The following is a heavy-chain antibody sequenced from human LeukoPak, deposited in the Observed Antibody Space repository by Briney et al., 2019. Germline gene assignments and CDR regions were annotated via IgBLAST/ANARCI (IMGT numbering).Heavy chain of an antibody. Sequence: GGSLRLTCAASGFTFSSYGMHWVRQAPGKGLEWVAFIRYDGSNKYYADSVKGRFTISRDNSKNTLYLQMNSLRAEDTAVYYCATSPIYDFWSGPHLDYWGQGTLVTVSS. D-gene: IGHD3-3*01. CDR2: IRYDGSNK. J-gene: IGHJ4*02. CDR1: GFTFSSYG. V-gene: IGHV3-30*02. CDR3: ATSPIYDFWSGPHLDY.